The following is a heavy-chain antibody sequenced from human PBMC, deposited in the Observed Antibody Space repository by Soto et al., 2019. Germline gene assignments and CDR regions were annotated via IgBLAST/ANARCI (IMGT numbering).Heavy chain of an antibody. CDR2: IGTAGDT. Sequence: GGSLRLSCAASGFTFSSYDTHWVRQATGKGLEWVSAIGTAGDTYYPGSVKGRFTISRENAKNSLYLQMNSLRAGDTAVYYCARGVTTDVNWFDPWGQGTLVTVSS. CDR3: ARGVTTDVNWFDP. V-gene: IGHV3-13*01. J-gene: IGHJ5*02. D-gene: IGHD3-22*01. CDR1: GFTFSSYD.